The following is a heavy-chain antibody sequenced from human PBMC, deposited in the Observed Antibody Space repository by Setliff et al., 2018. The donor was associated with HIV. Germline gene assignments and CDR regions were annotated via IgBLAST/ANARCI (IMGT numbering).Heavy chain of an antibody. CDR3: AAIARNTDWFSGTFYYYMDV. J-gene: IGHJ6*03. Sequence: GESLKISCAASGFTFNKAWMNWVRQAPGEGLEWVGRIKTESDGGAIDYAAPMKGRFSISRDDSKNTLYLQMNSLNIEDTAVYFCAAIARNTDWFSGTFYYYMDVWGKGTTVTVSS. D-gene: IGHD3-9*01. V-gene: IGHV3-15*01. CDR2: IKTESDGGAI. CDR1: GFTFNKAW.